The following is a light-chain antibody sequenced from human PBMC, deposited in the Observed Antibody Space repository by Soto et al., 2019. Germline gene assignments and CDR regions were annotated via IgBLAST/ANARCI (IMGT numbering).Light chain of an antibody. CDR1: QSVSSN. V-gene: IGKV3-15*01. J-gene: IGKJ4*01. CDR3: QQYYTTPLT. CDR2: GAS. Sequence: EIVMTQSPATLSVSPGERATLSCRASQSVSSNLAWYQQKPGQAPSLLIYGASTRATGTPARFSGSGSGTDFTLTISSLQAEDVAVYYCQQYYTTPLTFGGGTKV.